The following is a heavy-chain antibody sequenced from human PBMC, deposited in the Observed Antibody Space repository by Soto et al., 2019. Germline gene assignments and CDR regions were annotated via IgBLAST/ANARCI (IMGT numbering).Heavy chain of an antibody. D-gene: IGHD2-8*01. J-gene: IGHJ6*02. Sequence: QVQLVESGGGVVQPGRSLRLSCAASGFTFSSYAMHWVRQAPGKGLEWVAVISYDGSNKYYADCVKGRFTITRDNYKNTLSLQMNSLGAAATAVYYCARAVRNGPYYSYGMDVGGQGTTVTVS. V-gene: IGHV3-30-3*01. CDR3: ARAVRNGPYYSYGMDV. CDR2: ISYDGSNK. CDR1: GFTFSSYA.